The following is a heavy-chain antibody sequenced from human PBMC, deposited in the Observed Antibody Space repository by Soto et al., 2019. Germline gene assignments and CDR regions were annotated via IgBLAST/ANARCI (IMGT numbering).Heavy chain of an antibody. V-gene: IGHV1-8*01. D-gene: IGHD4-17*01. Sequence: QVQLVQSGAEVKKPGASVKVSCKASGYTFTSYDLNWVRQATGQGLEWMGWMNPNSGKSGYAQKFQGRVTLTRNTSISTAYMELSSLRSEYTAVYYCVRTLYGDNVDSWDQGTLVTFSS. CDR1: GYTFTSYD. CDR2: MNPNSGKS. CDR3: VRTLYGDNVDS. J-gene: IGHJ4*02.